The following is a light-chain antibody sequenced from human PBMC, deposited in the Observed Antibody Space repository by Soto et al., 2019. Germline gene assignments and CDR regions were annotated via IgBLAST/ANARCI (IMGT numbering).Light chain of an antibody. Sequence: EIVLTQSPATLSLSPGERVTLSCRASQTVRSSLAWYQQKPGQAPRLLIYEASNRATGIPARFSGSGSVTDFTLTISSLEPEDFAVYYCQQHIDWPLTFGGGTKVEIK. CDR2: EAS. CDR1: QTVRSS. CDR3: QQHIDWPLT. J-gene: IGKJ4*01. V-gene: IGKV3-11*01.